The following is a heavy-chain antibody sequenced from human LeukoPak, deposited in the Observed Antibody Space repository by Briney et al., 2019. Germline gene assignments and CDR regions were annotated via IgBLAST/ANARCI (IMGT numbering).Heavy chain of an antibody. J-gene: IGHJ6*02. Sequence: PGGSLRLSCAASGFTFSSYDIHWVRQAPGKGLEWVAVIWYDGSNKYYADSVKGRFTISRDNSKNTLYLQMNSLRAEDTAVYYCARALRMDVWGQGTTVTVSS. CDR1: GFTFSSYD. CDR2: IWYDGSNK. CDR3: ARALRMDV. V-gene: IGHV3-33*01.